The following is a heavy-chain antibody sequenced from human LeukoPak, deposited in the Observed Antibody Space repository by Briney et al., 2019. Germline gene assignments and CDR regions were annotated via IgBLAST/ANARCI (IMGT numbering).Heavy chain of an antibody. CDR3: ARLSDLYNGTYLLDS. CDR1: GNSVSSYY. CDR2: GDHVGGA. V-gene: IGHV4-59*08. J-gene: IGHJ4*02. Sequence: SETLSLTCSVSGNSVSSYYWSWIRQPPGKGLEWVGYGDHVGGAIYNPSLKSRVTISVDTSNNQFSLRLTSVTAADTAVYHCARLSDLYNGTYLLDSWSQGHLVTVSS. D-gene: IGHD1-26*01.